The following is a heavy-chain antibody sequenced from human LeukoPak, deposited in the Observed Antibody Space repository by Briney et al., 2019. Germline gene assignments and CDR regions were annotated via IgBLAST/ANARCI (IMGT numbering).Heavy chain of an antibody. J-gene: IGHJ3*02. CDR1: GYTFSGYY. CDR3: ARAGSVWGSYRHDAFDI. V-gene: IGHV1-2*02. D-gene: IGHD3-16*02. Sequence: ASVKVSCKASGYTFSGYYRHWVRQAPGQGLEWMAWINPNTGDTNYPQKFQGRVTMTRDTSIRTVYMELTRVTSDDTAVYYCARAGSVWGSYRHDAFDIWGQGTMVTVSS. CDR2: INPNTGDT.